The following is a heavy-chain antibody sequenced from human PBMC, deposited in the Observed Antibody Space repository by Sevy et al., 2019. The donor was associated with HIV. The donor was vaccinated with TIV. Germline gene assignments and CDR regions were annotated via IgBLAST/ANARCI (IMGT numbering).Heavy chain of an antibody. D-gene: IGHD3-22*01. CDR2: ISGSGGST. J-gene: IGHJ4*01. V-gene: IGHV3-23*01. CDR1: GFTFYTYA. Sequence: GGSLRLSCAASGFTFYTYAMSWVRQAPGKGLEWVSAISGSGGSTHHADSVKGRFTISRDNSKNTLYLQMNGLRADDTAVYYCATLKPPYCYDGGGYRAGGFDYWGHGTLVTVSS. CDR3: ATLKPPYCYDGGGYRAGGFDY.